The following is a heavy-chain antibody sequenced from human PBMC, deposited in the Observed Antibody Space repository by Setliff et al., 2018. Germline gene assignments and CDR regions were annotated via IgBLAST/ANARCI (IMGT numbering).Heavy chain of an antibody. D-gene: IGHD3-22*01. CDR1: GGSISPYY. J-gene: IGHJ3*02. Sequence: SETLSLTCTVSGGSISPYYWSWIRQPPGKGLEWIGYIYHSGYTSYNPSLKSRVTLSVDTSKNQLSLRLTSVTAADTALYYCARGLHDTSDDYYVGAFDMWGLGTKVTVSS. CDR3: ARGLHDTSDDYYVGAFDM. V-gene: IGHV4-59*01. CDR2: IYHSGYT.